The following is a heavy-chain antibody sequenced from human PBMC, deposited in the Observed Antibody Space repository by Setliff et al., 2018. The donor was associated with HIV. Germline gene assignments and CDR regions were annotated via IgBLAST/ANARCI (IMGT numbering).Heavy chain of an antibody. CDR1: GFTFSSYS. D-gene: IGHD3-9*01. J-gene: IGHJ4*02. CDR3: ARDQRVLRYFDWSNSALDF. CDR2: ISASGRTI. V-gene: IGHV3-48*04. Sequence: PGGSLRLSCAASGFTFSSYSMNWVRQAPGRGLEWISYISASGRTIYYADSVKGRFTISRDNAKNSLYLQMNSLRAEDTAVYYCARDQRVLRYFDWSNSALDFWGQGTLVTV.